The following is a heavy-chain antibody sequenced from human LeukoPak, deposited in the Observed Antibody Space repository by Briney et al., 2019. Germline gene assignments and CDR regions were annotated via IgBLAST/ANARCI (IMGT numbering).Heavy chain of an antibody. CDR2: ISAYNGNT. CDR1: GYTFTSYG. CDR3: ARLNAERSTYYDFWSGYYRKNFYY. V-gene: IGHV1-18*01. Sequence: ASVKVSCKASGYTFTSYGISWVRQAPGQGLEWMGWISAYNGNTNYAQKLQGRVTMTTDTSTSTAYMELRSLRSDDTAVYYCARLNAERSTYYDFWSGYYRKNFYYWGQGTLVTVSS. J-gene: IGHJ4*02. D-gene: IGHD3-3*01.